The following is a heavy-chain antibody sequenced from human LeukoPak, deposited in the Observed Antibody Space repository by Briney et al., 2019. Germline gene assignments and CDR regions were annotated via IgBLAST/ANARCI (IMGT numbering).Heavy chain of an antibody. V-gene: IGHV1-69*05. CDR3: ARWERDFDY. CDR1: GDTFSNYA. J-gene: IGHJ4*02. CDR2: IIPMFGIT. D-gene: IGHD1-1*01. Sequence: ASVKVSCKSSGDTFSNYAISWVRQAPGQGLEWMGGIIPMFGITNYTQKFQGRVTINTDESTSTAYMDLSSLTSEDTAVYYCARWERDFDYWGQGTLVTVSS.